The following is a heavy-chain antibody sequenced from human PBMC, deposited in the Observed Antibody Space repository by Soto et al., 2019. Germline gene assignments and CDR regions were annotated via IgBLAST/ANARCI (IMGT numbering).Heavy chain of an antibody. CDR1: GFTFTSYG. J-gene: IGHJ4*02. CDR2: IWYDGSNK. V-gene: IGHV3-33*01. D-gene: IGHD3-3*01. CDR3: ARDRRFFEWLDY. Sequence: QMHLVESGGGVVQPGRSLTLSCVASGFTFTSYGIHWVRQAPGKGLEWVAVIWYDGSNKYYGDSVKGRFSISRDNSKNTVYLQMNSLRAEDRAVYYCARDRRFFEWLDYCWQGNVVSVSS.